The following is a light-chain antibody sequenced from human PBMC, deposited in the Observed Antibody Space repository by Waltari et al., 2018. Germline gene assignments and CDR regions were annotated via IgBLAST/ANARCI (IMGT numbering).Light chain of an antibody. CDR3: QQSYSIPFT. CDR1: QSIRSY. CDR2: TAS. Sequence: MTQSPSSLSASVGDRVTITCRASQSIRSYLNWYQQKPGKAPKLLIYTASRLQSGVPSRFSGSGSGTDFTLTISSLQPEDFATYYCQQSYSIPFTFGPGIKVDI. V-gene: IGKV1-39*01. J-gene: IGKJ3*01.